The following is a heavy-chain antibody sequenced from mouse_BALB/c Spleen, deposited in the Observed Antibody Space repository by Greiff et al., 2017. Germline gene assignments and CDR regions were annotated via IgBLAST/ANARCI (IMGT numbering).Heavy chain of an antibody. Sequence: QVQLKQSAAELARPGASVKMSCKASGYTFTSYTMHWVKQRPGQGLEWIGYINPSSGYTEYNQKFKDKTTLTADKSSSTAYMQLSSLTSEDSAVYYCARMGDYEGDAMDYWGQGTSVTVSS. V-gene: IGHV1-4*02. CDR3: ARMGDYEGDAMDY. CDR1: GYTFTSYT. D-gene: IGHD2-4*01. J-gene: IGHJ4*01. CDR2: INPSSGYT.